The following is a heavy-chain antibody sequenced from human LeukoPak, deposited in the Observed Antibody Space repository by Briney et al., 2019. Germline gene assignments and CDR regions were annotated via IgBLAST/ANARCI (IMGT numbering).Heavy chain of an antibody. CDR2: IWYDGSNK. J-gene: IGHJ4*02. V-gene: IGHV3-33*01. Sequence: GGSLRLSCAASGFSFSSYGMHWVRQAPGKGLEWVAVIWYDGSNKYYADSVKGRFTISRDNSKNTLYLQMNSLRAEDTAVYYCASARGGWAVAGTLDYWGQGTLVTVSS. D-gene: IGHD6-19*01. CDR1: GFSFSSYG. CDR3: ASARGGWAVAGTLDY.